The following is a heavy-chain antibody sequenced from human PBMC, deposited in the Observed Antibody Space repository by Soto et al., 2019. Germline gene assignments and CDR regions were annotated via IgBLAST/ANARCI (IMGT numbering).Heavy chain of an antibody. D-gene: IGHD3-10*01. CDR1: GFTFSTYG. Sequence: GGSLRLSCALSGFTFSTYGMHWVRQAPGKGLEWVAVIWYDGSNQYYADSVKGRFTISRDNSKNVLYLQMNSLRAEDTAVYYCARDLGAFNYGSAYFDYWGQGTPVTVSS. J-gene: IGHJ4*02. CDR3: ARDLGAFNYGSAYFDY. V-gene: IGHV3-33*01. CDR2: IWYDGSNQ.